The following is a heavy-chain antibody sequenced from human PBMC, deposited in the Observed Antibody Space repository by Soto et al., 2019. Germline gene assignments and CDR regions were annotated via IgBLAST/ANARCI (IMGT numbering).Heavy chain of an antibody. J-gene: IGHJ6*02. V-gene: IGHV4-39*01. D-gene: IGHD1-20*01. CDR3: ARHGADNNQSKYPSYYGMDV. CDR1: GGSISSSSYY. Sequence: SETLSLTCTVSGGSISSSSYYWGWIRQPPGKGLEWIGSIYYSGSTYYNPSLKSRVTISVDTSKNQFSLKLGSVTAADTAVYYCARHGADNNQSKYPSYYGMDVWGQGTTVTVSS. CDR2: IYYSGST.